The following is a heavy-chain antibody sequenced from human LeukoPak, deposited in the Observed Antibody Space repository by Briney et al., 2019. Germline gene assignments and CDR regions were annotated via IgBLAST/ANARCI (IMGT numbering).Heavy chain of an antibody. CDR3: ARDYGGTGGDAFDI. CDR1: GFTFDDYG. CDR2: INWNGGST. Sequence: PGGSLRLSCAASGFTFDDYGMSWVRQAPGKGLEWVSGINWNGGSTGYADSVKGRFTISRDNAKNSLYLQMNSLRAEDTALYYCARDYGGTGGDAFDIWGLGTMVTVSS. D-gene: IGHD4/OR15-4a*01. V-gene: IGHV3-20*04. J-gene: IGHJ3*02.